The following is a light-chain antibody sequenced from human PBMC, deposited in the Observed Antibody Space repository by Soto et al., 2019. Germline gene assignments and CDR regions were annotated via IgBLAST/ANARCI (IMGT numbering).Light chain of an antibody. J-gene: IGKJ1*01. CDR3: QQPYSSPPWK. Sequence: EIQITHPPSSLYAPVVNRVTLTCLASQSISSYLNWYQQKPGKAPNLLIYAASSLQGGVPSRFSGSGSGTDFTLTISSLQPEDFATYYCQQPYSSPPWKFGQGTKVDIK. CDR1: QSISSY. V-gene: IGKV1-39*01. CDR2: AAS.